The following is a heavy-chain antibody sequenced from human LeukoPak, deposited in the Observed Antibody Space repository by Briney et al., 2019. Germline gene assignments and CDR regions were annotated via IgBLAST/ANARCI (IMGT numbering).Heavy chain of an antibody. J-gene: IGHJ6*02. Sequence: PGGSLRLSCGVSEFTFDDCVIPWVRQGPGKGLEWVAAMSWTSGSIAYADSVKGRFNIFRDNAQSSLYLQMNSLRAEDTAFYYCARSSSSYDGYYGVEVWGQGTTVIVSS. CDR2: MSWTSGSI. V-gene: IGHV3-9*01. D-gene: IGHD6-6*01. CDR3: ARSSSSYDGYYGVEV. CDR1: EFTFDDCV.